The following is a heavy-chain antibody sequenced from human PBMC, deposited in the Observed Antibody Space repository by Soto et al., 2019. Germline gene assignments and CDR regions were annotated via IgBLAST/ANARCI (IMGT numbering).Heavy chain of an antibody. CDR2: IAPLLGTT. J-gene: IGHJ3*01. CDR1: VGTFTKYA. V-gene: IGHV1-69*01. CDR3: GSRADRLCRTRGWADYAFDF. Sequence: QVQLVQSGAAVRKPGASANVSCKASVGTFTKYAITWVRQAPRQGLEWMGVIAPLLGTTYYAQKFRGRVTISTEQFTRTTSLEQRRPRSERPEQHYCGSRADRLCRTRGWADYAFDFLGQG. D-gene: IGHD6-19*01.